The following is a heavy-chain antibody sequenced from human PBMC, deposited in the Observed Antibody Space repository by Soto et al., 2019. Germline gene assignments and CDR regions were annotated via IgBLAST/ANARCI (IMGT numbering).Heavy chain of an antibody. D-gene: IGHD3-22*01. CDR3: AGGVMNYCDSSGYYFDY. J-gene: IGHJ4*02. V-gene: IGHV4-31*03. CDR2: IYYSGST. CDR1: GGSISSGDYY. Sequence: LSLTYNVSGGSISSGDYYWSWIRQHPGKGLEWIGYIYYSGSTYYNPSLKSRVTISVDTSKNQFSLKLSSVTAADTAVYYCAGGVMNYCDSSGYYFDYWGQGTLVTVSS.